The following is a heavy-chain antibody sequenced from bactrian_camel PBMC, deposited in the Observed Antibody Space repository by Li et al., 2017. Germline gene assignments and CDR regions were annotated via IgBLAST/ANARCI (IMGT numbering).Heavy chain of an antibody. V-gene: IGHV3S55*01. CDR3: AEGRGSRGEHCYSLNY. CDR2: ICPYGNT. CDR1: GFTFDRAE. J-gene: IGHJ4*01. D-gene: IGHD6*01. Sequence: VQLVESGGGLVHPGGSLRLSCTASGFTFDRAEMGWYRQGPGSECELVALICPYGNTFHADSVKGRFTISRDNAKNTVYLQLNGLKIEDTAMYYCAEGRGSRGEHCYSLNYWGQGTQVTVS.